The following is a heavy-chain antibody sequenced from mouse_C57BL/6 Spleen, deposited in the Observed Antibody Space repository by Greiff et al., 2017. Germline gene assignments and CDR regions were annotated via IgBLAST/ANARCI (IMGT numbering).Heavy chain of an antibody. V-gene: IGHV14-3*01. D-gene: IGHD1-1*01. CDR3: ARSSTYYNQRGWYCDV. CDR2: IDPANGNT. CDR1: GFNIKNTY. Sequence: VQLKQSVAELVRPGASVKLSCTASGFNIKNTYMHWVKQRPEQGLEWIGRIDPANGNTKYAPKFQGKATITADTSSNTAYLQLSSLTSEDTAIYYCARSSTYYNQRGWYCDVWGTGTTVTVSS. J-gene: IGHJ1*03.